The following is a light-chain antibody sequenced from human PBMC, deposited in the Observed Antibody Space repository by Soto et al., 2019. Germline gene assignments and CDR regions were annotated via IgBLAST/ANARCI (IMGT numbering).Light chain of an antibody. CDR3: QQRSDWPPTWT. V-gene: IGKV3-11*01. J-gene: IGKJ1*01. CDR2: DAS. CDR1: QSSY. Sequence: EIVLTQSPATLSLSPGERATLSCRASQSSYLAWYQQKPGQAPTLLIYDASNRATGIPTRFSGSGSGTDFTLTISSLEPEDFAVYYCQQRSDWPPTWTFGQGTKVEIK.